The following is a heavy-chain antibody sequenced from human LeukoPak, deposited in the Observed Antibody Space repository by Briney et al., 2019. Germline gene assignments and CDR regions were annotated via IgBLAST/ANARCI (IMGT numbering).Heavy chain of an antibody. V-gene: IGHV4-59*01. CDR1: GGSISSYY. J-gene: IGHJ5*02. CDR2: IHYAGST. CDR3: ARGGYYGSGNDFRFDP. D-gene: IGHD3-10*01. Sequence: PSETLSLTCTVSGGSISSYYWSWIRQSPGKGLECIGYIHYAGSTNYNPSLKSRVTISVETSKNQFSLKLKSVTAADTAVYYCARGGYYGSGNDFRFDPWGQGTLVTVSS.